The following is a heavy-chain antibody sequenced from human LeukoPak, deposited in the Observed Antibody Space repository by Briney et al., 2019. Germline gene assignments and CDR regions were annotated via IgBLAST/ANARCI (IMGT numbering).Heavy chain of an antibody. V-gene: IGHV3-30*03. CDR1: GFTFSSYG. D-gene: IGHD3-3*01. J-gene: IGHJ4*02. Sequence: GGSLRLSCAASGFTFSSYGMHWVRQAPGKGLEWVAVISYDGSNKYYADSVKGRFTISRDNSKNTLYLQMNSLRAEDMAVYYCARLTPSFSAYYDFWSGQIDYWGQGTLVTVSS. CDR3: ARLTPSFSAYYDFWSGQIDY. CDR2: ISYDGSNK.